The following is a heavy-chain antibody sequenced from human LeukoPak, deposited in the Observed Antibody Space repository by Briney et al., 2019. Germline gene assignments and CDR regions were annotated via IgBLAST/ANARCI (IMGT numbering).Heavy chain of an antibody. CDR1: GYTFSAYW. CDR3: ARGHSGSYQRNDAFGI. J-gene: IGHJ3*02. Sequence: PGGSLRLSWAASGYTFSAYWMHWVRQAPGKGLVWVSRINSAGSSTSYADSVKGRFTISRDNARNTLYLQMNSLRADDTAVYYCARGHSGSYQRNDAFGIWGQGTMVTVSS. D-gene: IGHD1-26*01. CDR2: INSAGSST. V-gene: IGHV3-74*01.